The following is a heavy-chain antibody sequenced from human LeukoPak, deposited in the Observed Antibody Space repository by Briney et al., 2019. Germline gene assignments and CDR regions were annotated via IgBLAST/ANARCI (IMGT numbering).Heavy chain of an antibody. J-gene: IGHJ4*02. CDR3: ARSVDIVATGFDY. D-gene: IGHD5-12*01. V-gene: IGHV4-31*03. CDR2: IYYSGST. Sequence: SETLSLTCTVSGGSISSGGYYWSWIRQHPGKGLEWIGYIYYSGSTYYNPSLKSRVTISVDTSKNQFPLKLSSVTAADTAVYYCARSVDIVATGFDYWGQGTLVTVSS. CDR1: GGSISSGGYY.